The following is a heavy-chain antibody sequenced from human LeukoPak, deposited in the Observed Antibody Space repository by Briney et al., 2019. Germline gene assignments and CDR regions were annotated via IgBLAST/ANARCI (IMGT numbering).Heavy chain of an antibody. Sequence: GGSLRLSCAVSGLTFSSSWMDWVRQAPGKGLEWVASINPDGNKKYSADSVKGRFTISRDNSKNTLYLQMNSLRAEDTAVYYCARDNLGYCSSTSCYLSLDPWGQGTLVTVSS. D-gene: IGHD2-2*01. CDR3: ARDNLGYCSSTSCYLSLDP. J-gene: IGHJ5*02. CDR1: GLTFSSSW. V-gene: IGHV3-7*01. CDR2: INPDGNKK.